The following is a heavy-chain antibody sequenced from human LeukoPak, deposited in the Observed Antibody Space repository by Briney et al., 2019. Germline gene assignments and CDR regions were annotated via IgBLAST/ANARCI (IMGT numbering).Heavy chain of an antibody. CDR2: INPTGTTT. Sequence: ASVKVSCKASGYTFINNWMHWVRQATGQGLEWVGLINPTGTTTLYAQKFQGRVTLTRDMSTSTDYMELSRLRSDDTAVYYCASYCGSFDYWGQGTLVTVSS. D-gene: IGHD1-26*01. CDR3: ASYCGSFDY. V-gene: IGHV1-46*01. J-gene: IGHJ4*02. CDR1: GYTFINNW.